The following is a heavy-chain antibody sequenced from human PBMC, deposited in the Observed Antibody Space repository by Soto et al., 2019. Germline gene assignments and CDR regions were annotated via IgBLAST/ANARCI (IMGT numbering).Heavy chain of an antibody. CDR2: ISWNSGSI. Sequence: GGSLRLSCAASGFTFDDYAMHWVRQAPGKGLEWVSGISWNSGSIGYADSVKGRFTISRDNAKNSLYLQMNSLRAEDTALYYCAKGGGSTSWGNNWFDPWGQGTLVTVSS. CDR1: GFTFDDYA. V-gene: IGHV3-9*01. D-gene: IGHD2-2*01. CDR3: AKGGGSTSWGNNWFDP. J-gene: IGHJ5*02.